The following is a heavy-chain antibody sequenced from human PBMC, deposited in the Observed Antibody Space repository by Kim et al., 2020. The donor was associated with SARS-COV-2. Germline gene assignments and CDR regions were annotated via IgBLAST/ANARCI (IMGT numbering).Heavy chain of an antibody. CDR3: ARGGGQLVRNDY. CDR2: INHSGST. D-gene: IGHD6-6*01. CDR1: GGSFSGYY. V-gene: IGHV4-34*01. J-gene: IGHJ4*02. Sequence: SETLSLTCAVYGGSFSGYYWSWIRQPPGKGLEWIGEINHSGSTNYNPSLKSRVTISVDTSKNQFSLKLSSVTAADTAVYYCARGGGQLVRNDYWGQGTLVTVSS.